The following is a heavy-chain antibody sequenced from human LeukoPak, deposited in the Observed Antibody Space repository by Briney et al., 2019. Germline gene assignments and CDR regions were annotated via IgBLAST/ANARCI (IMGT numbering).Heavy chain of an antibody. V-gene: IGHV3-74*01. CDR2: ISPDGSTT. Sequence: GGSLRLSCAASGFSISSYWMHWVRQVPGKGLVWVSRISPDGSTTGYADSVKGRFTASRDNARNTLYLQINSLRAEDTAVYYCAKLGYGDFLYYFDYWGQGTLVTVSS. J-gene: IGHJ4*02. D-gene: IGHD4-17*01. CDR1: GFSISSYW. CDR3: AKLGYGDFLYYFDY.